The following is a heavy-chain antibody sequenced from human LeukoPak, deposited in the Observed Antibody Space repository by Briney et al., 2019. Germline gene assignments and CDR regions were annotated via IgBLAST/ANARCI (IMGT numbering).Heavy chain of an antibody. CDR2: INHSGST. CDR1: GGSISSSSYY. Sequence: SETLSLTCTVSGGSISSSSYYWGWIRQPPGKGLEWIGEINHSGSTNYNPSLKSRVTISVDTSKNQFSLKLSSVTAADTAVYYCARRAYSSGWYGKCRQYYFDYWGQGTLVTVSS. D-gene: IGHD6-19*01. CDR3: ARRAYSSGWYGKCRQYYFDY. J-gene: IGHJ4*02. V-gene: IGHV4-39*07.